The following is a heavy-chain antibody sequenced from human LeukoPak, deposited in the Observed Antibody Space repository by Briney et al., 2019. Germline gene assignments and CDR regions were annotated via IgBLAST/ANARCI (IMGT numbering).Heavy chain of an antibody. CDR1: GGSISSYY. CDR2: IYYSGST. D-gene: IGHD6-19*01. Sequence: SETLSLTCTVSGGSISSYYWSWIRQPPGKGLEWIGYIYYSGSTNYNPSLKSRVTISVDTSKNQFSLKLSSVTAADTAVYYCARDRHSSGWPNWSDPWGQGTLVTVSS. J-gene: IGHJ5*02. CDR3: ARDRHSSGWPNWSDP. V-gene: IGHV4-59*01.